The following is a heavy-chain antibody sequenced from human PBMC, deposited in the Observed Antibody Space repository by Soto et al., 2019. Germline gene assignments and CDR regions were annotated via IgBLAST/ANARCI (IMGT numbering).Heavy chain of an antibody. V-gene: IGHV3-23*01. Sequence: PGGSLRLSCAASGFTFSSYAMSWVRQAPGKGLEWVSAISGSGGSTYYADSVKGRFTISRDNSKNTLYLQMNSLRAEDTAVYYCAILPGGLQARQFDYWGQGTLVTVSS. CDR3: AILPGGLQARQFDY. J-gene: IGHJ4*02. CDR1: GFTFSSYA. D-gene: IGHD4-4*01. CDR2: ISGSGGST.